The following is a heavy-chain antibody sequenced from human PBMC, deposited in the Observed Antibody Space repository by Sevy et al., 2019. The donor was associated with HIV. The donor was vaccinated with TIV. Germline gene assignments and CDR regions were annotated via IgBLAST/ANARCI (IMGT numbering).Heavy chain of an antibody. D-gene: IGHD6-19*01. CDR3: ARGLKRGGRYAFDI. V-gene: IGHV3-48*02. J-gene: IGHJ3*02. CDR1: GFTFSSYS. CDR2: ISSSSGTI. Sequence: GGSLRLSCAATGFTFSSYSMNWVRQAPGKGLEWVSYISSSSGTIYYADSVKGRFTISRENAKNSLYLQMNSLRDEDTAVYYCARGLKRGGRYAFDIWGQGTMVTVSS.